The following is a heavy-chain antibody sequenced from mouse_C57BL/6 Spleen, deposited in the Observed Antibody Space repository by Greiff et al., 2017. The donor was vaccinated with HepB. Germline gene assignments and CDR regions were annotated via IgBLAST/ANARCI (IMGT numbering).Heavy chain of an antibody. Sequence: EVKVVESGGDLVKPGGSLKLSCAASGFTFSSYGMSWVRQTPDKRLEWVATISSGGSYTYYPDSVKGRFTISRDNAKNTLYLQMSSLKSEDTAMYYCARDSSGYEYWGQGTTLTVSS. V-gene: IGHV5-6*01. CDR3: ARDSSGYEY. J-gene: IGHJ2*01. D-gene: IGHD3-2*02. CDR1: GFTFSSYG. CDR2: ISSGGSYT.